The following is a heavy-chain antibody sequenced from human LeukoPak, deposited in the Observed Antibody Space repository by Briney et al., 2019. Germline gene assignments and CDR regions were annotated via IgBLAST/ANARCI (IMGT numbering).Heavy chain of an antibody. Sequence: GASVKVSCKASGYTFTGYCVHWVRQAPGQGLEWMGWINPSTGGTNYAQKFQGRVTMTGDTSISTAYMELSRLSSDDTAVYFCAGRPDTSPVAIFDYWGQGTLVTISS. D-gene: IGHD5-18*01. CDR2: INPSTGGT. CDR3: AGRPDTSPVAIFDY. V-gene: IGHV1-2*02. J-gene: IGHJ4*02. CDR1: GYTFTGYC.